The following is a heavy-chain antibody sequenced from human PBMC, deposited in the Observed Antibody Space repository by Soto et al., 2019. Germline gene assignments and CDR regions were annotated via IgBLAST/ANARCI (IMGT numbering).Heavy chain of an antibody. CDR2: TYYRSNWRH. CDR1: GDSVSSNTAA. J-gene: IGHJ4*02. D-gene: IGHD6-19*01. V-gene: IGHV6-1*01. Sequence: SPTLSLTCAISGDSVSSNTAAWNWIMSSPSRGLEWLGRTYYRSNWRHDYAVSVKSRITVNPDTSKNHFSLQLNSVPPDDTAVYYCARGVAGSGFDLWGQGTLVTVSS. CDR3: ARGVAGSGFDL.